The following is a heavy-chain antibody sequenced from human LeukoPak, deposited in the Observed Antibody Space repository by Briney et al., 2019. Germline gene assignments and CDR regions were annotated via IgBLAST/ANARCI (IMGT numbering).Heavy chain of an antibody. V-gene: IGHV3-48*03. Sequence: GGSLRLSCAASGFTFDDYAMHWVRQAPGKGLEWVSYISSSGSTIYYADSVKGRFTISRDNAKNSLYLQMNSLRAEDTAVYYCARETYDYGVGSYYYYMDVWGKGTTVTISS. D-gene: IGHD4-17*01. J-gene: IGHJ6*03. CDR2: ISSSGSTI. CDR3: ARETYDYGVGSYYYYMDV. CDR1: GFTFDDYA.